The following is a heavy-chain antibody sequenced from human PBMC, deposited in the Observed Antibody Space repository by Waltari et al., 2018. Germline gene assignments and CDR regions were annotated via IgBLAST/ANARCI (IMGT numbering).Heavy chain of an antibody. Sequence: EVQLVETGGGLIQPGGSLRLSCAASGFTVSSNYMSWVRQAPGKGLEWVSVIYSGGRTYYADSVKGRFTISRDNSKNTLYLQMNSLRAEDTAVYYCARTSCGGDCYYYYYYYMDVWGKGTTVTVSS. CDR3: ARTSCGGDCYYYYYYYMDV. CDR1: GFTVSSNY. V-gene: IGHV3-53*02. D-gene: IGHD2-21*01. CDR2: IYSGGRT. J-gene: IGHJ6*03.